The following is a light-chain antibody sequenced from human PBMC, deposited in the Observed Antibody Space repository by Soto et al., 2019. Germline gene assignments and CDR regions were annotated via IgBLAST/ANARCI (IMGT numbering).Light chain of an antibody. CDR3: QQRSNSVT. J-gene: IGKJ4*01. Sequence: VVTQCPATLSLSPGSRSTLSFRASQSISGYLDWYQQKPGQAPRLLIHDASNMETGIPARFSGSGSGTDFTLTISSLQPEDFAAYYCQQRSNSVTFGGGTKVDIK. CDR2: DAS. CDR1: QSISGY. V-gene: IGKV3-11*01.